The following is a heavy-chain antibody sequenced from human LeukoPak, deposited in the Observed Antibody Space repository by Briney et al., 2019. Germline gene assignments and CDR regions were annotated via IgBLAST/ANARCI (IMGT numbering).Heavy chain of an antibody. V-gene: IGHV1-18*01. CDR3: ARLGIAAAAHYFDY. CDR1: GYTFTSYG. CDR2: ISAYNGNT. J-gene: IGHJ4*02. D-gene: IGHD6-13*01. Sequence: ASVKVSCKASGYTFTSYGISWVRQAPGQGLEWMGWISAYNGNTNYAQKLQGRVTMTTDTSTSTAYMELRGLGSDDTAVYYCARLGIAAAAHYFDYWGQGTLVTVSS.